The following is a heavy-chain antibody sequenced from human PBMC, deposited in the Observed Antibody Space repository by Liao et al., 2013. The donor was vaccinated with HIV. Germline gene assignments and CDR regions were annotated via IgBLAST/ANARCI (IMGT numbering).Heavy chain of an antibody. CDR2: IYYSGST. Sequence: QVQLQESGPGLVKPSETLSLTCTVSGGSISSSYWSWIRQPPGKGLEWIGYIYYSGSTNYNPSLKSRVTISVDTSKNQFSLKLSSVTAADTAVYYCARKKRVAQYYFDYWGQGTLVTVSS. D-gene: IGHD2-15*01. V-gene: IGHV4-59*12. CDR3: ARKKRVAQYYFDY. J-gene: IGHJ4*02. CDR1: GGSISSSY.